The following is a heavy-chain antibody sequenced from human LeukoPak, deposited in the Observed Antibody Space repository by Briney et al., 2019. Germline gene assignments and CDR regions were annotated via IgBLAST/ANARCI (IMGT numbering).Heavy chain of an antibody. Sequence: PSETLSLTSTVSGYSISSGYYWGWTRQPPRKGLEWIGSNYHNGSTYHNPSLKSRVTISVDTSKNQFSLKMSSVTAADTAVYYCAGYGDSPYGSSHDAFDIWGQGTMVTVSS. CDR2: NYHNGST. CDR3: AGYGDSPYGSSHDAFDI. CDR1: GYSISSGYY. J-gene: IGHJ3*02. D-gene: IGHD6-13*01. V-gene: IGHV4-38-2*02.